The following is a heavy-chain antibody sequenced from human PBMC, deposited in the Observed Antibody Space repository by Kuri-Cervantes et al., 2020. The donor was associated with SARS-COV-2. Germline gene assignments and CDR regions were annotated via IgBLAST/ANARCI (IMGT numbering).Heavy chain of an antibody. CDR2: ISPDNDDT. V-gene: IGHV1-18*01. Sequence: VFCNASGYTYKRYGIARVRQAPGQGLEWMGWISPDNDDTKYAQKFQGRVTMTTDTSTSTAYMELRSLRSDDTAVYYCARDRIEYDFWSGYYTALSLYYYYMDVWRRGTTVTVSS. CDR3: ARDRIEYDFWSGYYTALSLYYYYMDV. D-gene: IGHD3-3*01. CDR1: GYTYKRYG. J-gene: IGHJ6*03.